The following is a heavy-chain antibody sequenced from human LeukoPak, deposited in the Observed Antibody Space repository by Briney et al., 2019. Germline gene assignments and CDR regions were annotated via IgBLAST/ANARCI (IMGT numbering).Heavy chain of an antibody. CDR3: AREGAVAAP. V-gene: IGHV4-34*01. CDR1: GGSFSGYY. J-gene: IGHJ5*02. D-gene: IGHD6-19*01. CDR2: INHSGST. Sequence: SETLSLTCAVYGGSFSGYYWSWIRQPPGKGLEWIGEINHSGSTNYNPSLKSRVPISVDPSKNQFSLKLRSVTAADTAVYYCAREGAVAAPWGQGTLVTVSS.